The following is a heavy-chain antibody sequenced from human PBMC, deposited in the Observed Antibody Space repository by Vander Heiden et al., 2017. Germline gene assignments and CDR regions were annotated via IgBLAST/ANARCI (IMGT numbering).Heavy chain of an antibody. CDR2: ISWNSGSI. V-gene: IGHV3-9*01. D-gene: IGHD1-26*01. CDR3: AKDISVRSGNYYATFDI. Sequence: EGQLVESGGGLVQPGRSLRLSCAASGFTFDDYAMHWVRQGPGKGLEWVSVISWNSGSIVYADSVKGRFTTSRDNAKDSLYLQMNSLRAEDTALYYCAKDISVRSGNYYATFDIWGLGTMVTVSS. J-gene: IGHJ3*02. CDR1: GFTFDDYA.